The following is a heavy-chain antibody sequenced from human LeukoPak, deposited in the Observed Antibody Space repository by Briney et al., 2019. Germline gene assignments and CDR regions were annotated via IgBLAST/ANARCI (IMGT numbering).Heavy chain of an antibody. V-gene: IGHV3-7*01. CDR1: GFIFSTSW. Sequence: PGGSLRLSCTASGFIFSTSWMTWVRQAPGKGLEWVANINLDGSEKYYVDSVKGRFTISRDNAKNSLYLQMNSLRAEDTAVYYCARSEWWFGDRDAFDIWGQGTMVTVSS. D-gene: IGHD3-10*01. CDR2: INLDGSEK. CDR3: ARSEWWFGDRDAFDI. J-gene: IGHJ3*02.